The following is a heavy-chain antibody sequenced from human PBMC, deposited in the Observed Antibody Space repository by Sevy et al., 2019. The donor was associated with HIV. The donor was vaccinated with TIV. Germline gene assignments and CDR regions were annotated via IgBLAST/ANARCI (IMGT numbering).Heavy chain of an antibody. Sequence: GGSLRLSCAASNFIFSNYWMHWVRQVPGKGLVWVSRTNEDGSRTDYADSVKGRFTISRDNADNTLYLQMSSLRAEDTAVYYCVRDLSGPYDYWGQRTLVTVSS. CDR3: VRDLSGPYDY. D-gene: IGHD3-16*02. V-gene: IGHV3-74*01. CDR2: TNEDGSRT. CDR1: NFIFSNYW. J-gene: IGHJ4*02.